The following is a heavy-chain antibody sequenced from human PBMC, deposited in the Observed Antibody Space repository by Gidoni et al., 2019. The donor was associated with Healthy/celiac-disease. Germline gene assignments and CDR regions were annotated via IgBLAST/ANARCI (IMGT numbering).Heavy chain of an antibody. Sequence: EVQLVESGGGLVQPGGSLRLSCAASGFTVSSNYMSWVRQAPGKGLEWVSVIYSGGSTYYADSVKGRFTISRDNSKNTLYLQMNSLRAEDTAVYYCARDSSSGWYNYYYYYGMDVWGQGTTVTVSS. D-gene: IGHD6-19*01. CDR3: ARDSSSGWYNYYYYYGMDV. CDR1: GFTVSSNY. CDR2: IYSGGST. J-gene: IGHJ6*02. V-gene: IGHV3-66*01.